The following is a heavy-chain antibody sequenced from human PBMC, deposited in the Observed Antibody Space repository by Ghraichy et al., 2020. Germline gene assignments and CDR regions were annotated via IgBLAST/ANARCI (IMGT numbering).Heavy chain of an antibody. CDR3: ARQSMVRGVIGVPFLFDY. J-gene: IGHJ4*02. CDR2: IYYSGST. D-gene: IGHD3-10*01. Sequence: SETLSLTCTVSGGSISSSSYYWGWIRQPPGKGLEWIGSIYYSGSTYYNPSLKSRVTISVDTSKNQFSLKLSSVTAVDTAVYYCARQSMVRGVIGVPFLFDYWGQGTLVTVS. V-gene: IGHV4-39*01. CDR1: GGSISSSSYY.